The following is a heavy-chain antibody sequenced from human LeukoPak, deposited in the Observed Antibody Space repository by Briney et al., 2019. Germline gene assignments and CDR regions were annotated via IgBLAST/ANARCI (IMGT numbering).Heavy chain of an antibody. CDR3: AKDPSSSWSIYFDY. CDR2: ISYDGSNK. D-gene: IGHD6-13*01. V-gene: IGHV3-30*18. Sequence: PGRSLRLSCAASGFTFSSYGMHWVRQAPGKGLEWVAVISYDGSNKYYADSVKGRFTISRDNSKNTLYLQMNSLRAEDTAVYYCAKDPSSSWSIYFDYWGQGTLVTVSS. J-gene: IGHJ4*02. CDR1: GFTFSSYG.